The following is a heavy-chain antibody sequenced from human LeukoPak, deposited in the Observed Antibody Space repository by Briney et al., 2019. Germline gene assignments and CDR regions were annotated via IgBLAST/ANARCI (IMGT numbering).Heavy chain of an antibody. CDR3: ARDRVTDGYNYGTDY. D-gene: IGHD5-24*01. CDR1: GYTFTGYY. CDR2: INPNSGPT. Sequence: AASVKVSCKASGYTFTGYYMHWVRQAPGQGLEWMGWINPNSGPTKYAQKFQGRVTMTRDTSISTAYMELNRLRSDDTAVYYCARDRVTDGYNYGTDYWGQGTLVTVSS. V-gene: IGHV1-2*02. J-gene: IGHJ4*02.